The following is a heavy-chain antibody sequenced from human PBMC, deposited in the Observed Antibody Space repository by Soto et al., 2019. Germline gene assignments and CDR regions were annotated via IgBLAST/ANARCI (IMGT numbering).Heavy chain of an antibody. CDR3: ARGGPAFGVVTSVVY. CDR2: IYYSGST. CDR1: GGSISSGDYY. Sequence: QVQLQESGPGLVKPSQTLSLTCTVSGGSISSGDYYWSWIRQPPGKGLEWIGYIYYSGSTYYNPSRKSRVTISVDTSKNQFSLKLSSVTAADTAVYYCARGGPAFGVVTSVVYWGQGTLVTVSS. J-gene: IGHJ4*02. V-gene: IGHV4-30-4*01. D-gene: IGHD3-3*01.